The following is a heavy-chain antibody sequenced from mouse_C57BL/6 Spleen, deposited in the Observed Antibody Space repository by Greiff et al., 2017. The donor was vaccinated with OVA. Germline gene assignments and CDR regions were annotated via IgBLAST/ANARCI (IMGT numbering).Heavy chain of an antibody. Sequence: VQGVESGPELVKPGASVKISCKASGYAFSSSWMNWVKQRPGKGLAWIGRIYPGDGDTNYTGKFKGKATLTADKSSSTAYMQLSSLTSEDSAVYFCAGVTTNWYFDVWGTGTTVTVSS. J-gene: IGHJ1*03. V-gene: IGHV1-82*01. CDR1: GYAFSSSW. CDR2: IYPGDGDT. D-gene: IGHD6-1*01. CDR3: AGVTTNWYFDV.